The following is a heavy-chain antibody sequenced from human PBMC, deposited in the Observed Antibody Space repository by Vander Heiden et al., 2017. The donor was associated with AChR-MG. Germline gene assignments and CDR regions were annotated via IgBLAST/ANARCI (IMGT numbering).Heavy chain of an antibody. CDR2: ISCSGGTT. CDR3: AKVMWGVKILFDY. J-gene: IGHJ4*02. V-gene: IGHV3-23*01. Sequence: EVQLLESGGGLVQPGGSLRLSCPASGFTFRNYAMHWVRPAPGTGLEWVSSISCSGGTTYYADSVKGLFTISRDNSKNTLYLQMNSLRAEDTAVYYWAKVMWGVKILFDYWGQGTLVTVSS. D-gene: IGHD3-10*01. CDR1: GFTFRNYA.